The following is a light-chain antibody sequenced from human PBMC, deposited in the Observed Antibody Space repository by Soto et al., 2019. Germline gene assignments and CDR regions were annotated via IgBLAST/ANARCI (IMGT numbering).Light chain of an antibody. Sequence: DIVMTQSPLSLPVTPGEPASISCRSSQSLLHSNGYNYLDWYLQKPGQSPQLLIYLGSNRASGVPDRFSGSGSGTDFTLKISRVEAEDVGVYYCMQAIQTFTFGPGTKVDIK. CDR2: LGS. CDR1: QSLLHSNGYNY. V-gene: IGKV2-28*01. J-gene: IGKJ3*01. CDR3: MQAIQTFT.